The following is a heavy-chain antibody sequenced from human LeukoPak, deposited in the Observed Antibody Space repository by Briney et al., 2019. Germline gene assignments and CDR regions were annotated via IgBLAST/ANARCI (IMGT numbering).Heavy chain of an antibody. V-gene: IGHV3-23*01. D-gene: IGHD2-2*02. CDR2: ISGSGGST. J-gene: IGHJ4*02. CDR1: GFTFSSFA. CDR3: AKDQVVPAAISSFDY. Sequence: GGSLRLSCAASGFTFSSFAMSWVRQAPGKGLEWVSAISGSGGSTYYADSVKGRFTISRDNSKNTLYLQMNSLRAEDTAVYYCAKDQVVPAAISSFDYWGQGTLVTVSS.